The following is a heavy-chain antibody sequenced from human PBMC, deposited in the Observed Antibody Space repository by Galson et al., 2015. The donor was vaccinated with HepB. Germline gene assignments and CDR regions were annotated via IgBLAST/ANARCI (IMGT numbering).Heavy chain of an antibody. V-gene: IGHV3-30*03. J-gene: IGHJ4*02. Sequence: SLRLSCAASGFTFSYYGMHWVRQAPGKGLEWVAIISYDGSSKSYADSVKGRFAISRDNSKNTLYLQMNSLRSEDTAVYYCAAPYYYDGGDYHEDYWGQGTLVTVSS. CDR3: AAPYYYDGGDYHEDY. CDR2: ISYDGSSK. D-gene: IGHD3-22*01. CDR1: GFTFSYYG.